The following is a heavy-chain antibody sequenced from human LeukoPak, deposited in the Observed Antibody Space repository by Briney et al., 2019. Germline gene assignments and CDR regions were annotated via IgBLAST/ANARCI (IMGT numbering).Heavy chain of an antibody. CDR1: GFTFDVYS. V-gene: IGHV3-49*04. Sequence: GGSLRLSCAASGFTFDVYSITWVRQAPGKGLEWVGFIRNTIYGETTEYAASVKGRFNISRDNSKSIAYQQMNSLKTEDTGVYYCTRRGNSYSTIDHWGQGTLVTVSS. CDR3: TRRGNSYSTIDH. J-gene: IGHJ4*02. D-gene: IGHD5-18*01. CDR2: IRNTIYGETT.